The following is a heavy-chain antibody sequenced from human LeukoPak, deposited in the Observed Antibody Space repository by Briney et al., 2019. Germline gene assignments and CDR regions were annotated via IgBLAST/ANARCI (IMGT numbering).Heavy chain of an antibody. D-gene: IGHD2-2*01. Sequence: PGGSLRLSCAASGFSFSSYVMHWVRQAPGKGLEWVSAISGSGGSTYYANSVKGRFTISRDNSKNMLYLQMNSLRAEDTAVYYCAKALSSSCYEGIHYWGQGTLVTVSS. J-gene: IGHJ4*02. CDR2: ISGSGGST. CDR3: AKALSSSCYEGIHY. V-gene: IGHV3-23*01. CDR1: GFSFSSYV.